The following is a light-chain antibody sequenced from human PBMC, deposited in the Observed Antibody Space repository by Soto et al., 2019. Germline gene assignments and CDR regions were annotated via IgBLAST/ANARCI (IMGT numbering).Light chain of an antibody. CDR2: DAS. V-gene: IGKV1-13*02. J-gene: IGKJ4*01. CDR3: QQFNSYPLT. Sequence: AIQLTQSPSSLSASVGDRVTITCRASQGISSALAWYQQKPGTSPKLLIYDASSLESEVPSRFSGRGSGTDFTLTISSLQPEDFATYYCQQFNSYPLTFGGGTKVEIK. CDR1: QGISSA.